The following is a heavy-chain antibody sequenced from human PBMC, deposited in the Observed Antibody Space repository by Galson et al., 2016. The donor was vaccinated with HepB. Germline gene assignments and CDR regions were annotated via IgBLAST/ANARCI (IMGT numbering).Heavy chain of an antibody. CDR2: IYSGGAT. Sequence: SLRLSCAVSGFTVSNNYMSWVRQTPGKGLEWVSLIYSGGATHYADSVKGRFTISRDNAKNTLYLQMNSLRAAHTAVYYWVRGTVDKPGLDVWGQGTTVTVSS. CDR1: GFTVSNNY. D-gene: IGHD1-1*01. J-gene: IGHJ6*02. V-gene: IGHV3-66*01. CDR3: VRGTVDKPGLDV.